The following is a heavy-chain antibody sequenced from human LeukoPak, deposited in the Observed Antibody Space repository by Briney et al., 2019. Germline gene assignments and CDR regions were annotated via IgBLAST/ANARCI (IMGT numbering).Heavy chain of an antibody. J-gene: IGHJ6*03. D-gene: IGHD3-3*01. CDR1: AYTPTSYD. CDR2: TNPNIGKT. V-gene: IGHV1-8*01. Sequence: ASGNVSSKPSAYTPTSYDINWVRQATRQGREWKGWTNPNIGKTSYAQKLQGRVTMTRNTSMSTAYLELSSLRCEDTAVYYCARASVLRFLEWLRQDYYYYYYMDVWGKGPTVTVSS. CDR3: ARASVLRFLEWLRQDYYYYYYMDV.